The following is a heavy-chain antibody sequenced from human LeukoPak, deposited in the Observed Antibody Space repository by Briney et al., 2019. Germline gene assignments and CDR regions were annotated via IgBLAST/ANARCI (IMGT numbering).Heavy chain of an antibody. J-gene: IGHJ4*02. CDR2: IYYSGST. Sequence: PSETLSLTCTVSGGSISSYYWSWIRQPPGKGLEWIGYIYYSGSTNYNPSLKSRVTISVDTSKNQFSLKLSSVTAADTAVYYCAAVNRGSGSYNRLDYWGQGTLVTVSS. CDR3: AAVNRGSGSYNRLDY. CDR1: GGSISSYY. D-gene: IGHD1-26*01. V-gene: IGHV4-59*01.